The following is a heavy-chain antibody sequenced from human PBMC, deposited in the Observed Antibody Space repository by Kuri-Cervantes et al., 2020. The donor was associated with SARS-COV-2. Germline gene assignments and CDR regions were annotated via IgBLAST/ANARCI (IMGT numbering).Heavy chain of an antibody. CDR2: IRSKAYGGTT. CDR1: GFTFGDYA. J-gene: IGHJ4*02. V-gene: IGHV3-49*04. Sequence: GGSLRLSCTASGFTFGDYATSWVRQAPGKGLEWVGFIRSKAYGGTTEYAASVKGRFTISRDDSKSIAYLQMNSLKTEDTAVYYCTRDDFWSGYYFDYWGQGTLVTVSS. D-gene: IGHD3-3*01. CDR3: TRDDFWSGYYFDY.